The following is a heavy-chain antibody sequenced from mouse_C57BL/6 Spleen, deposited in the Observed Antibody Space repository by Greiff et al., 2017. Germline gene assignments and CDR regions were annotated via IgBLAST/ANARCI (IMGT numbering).Heavy chain of an antibody. CDR2: IDPSDSYT. J-gene: IGHJ2*01. D-gene: IGHD1-1*02. V-gene: IGHV1-50*01. Sequence: QVQLQQPGAELVKPGASVKLSCKASGYTFTSYWMQWVKQRPGQGLEWIGEIDPSDSYTNYNQKFKGKATLTVDTSSSTAYMQLSSLTSEDSAVYYCARGVGPVYFDYWGQGTTLTVSS. CDR3: ARGVGPVYFDY. CDR1: GYTFTSYW.